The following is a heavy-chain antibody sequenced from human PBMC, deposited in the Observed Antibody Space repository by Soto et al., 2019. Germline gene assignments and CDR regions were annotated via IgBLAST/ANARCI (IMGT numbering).Heavy chain of an antibody. D-gene: IGHD2-2*02. CDR3: ARGVLVPAAIVYYYGMDV. J-gene: IGHJ6*02. Sequence: QVQLVESGGAVVQPGRSLRLSCAASGFTFSSYAMHWVRQAPGKGLEWVAVISYDGSNKYYADSVKGRFTISRDNSKNTLYLQMNSLRVEDTAVYYCARGVLVPAAIVYYYGMDVWGQGTTVTVSS. V-gene: IGHV3-30-3*01. CDR2: ISYDGSNK. CDR1: GFTFSSYA.